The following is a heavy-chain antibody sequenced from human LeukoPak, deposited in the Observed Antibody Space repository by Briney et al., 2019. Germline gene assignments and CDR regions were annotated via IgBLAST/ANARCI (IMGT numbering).Heavy chain of an antibody. J-gene: IGHJ4*02. V-gene: IGHV3-21*01. CDR3: ARDVPDTAMVTERYFDY. D-gene: IGHD5-18*01. Sequence: GGSLRLSCAASGFTFSSYSMNWVRQAPGKGLEWVSSISSSSSYIYYADSVKGRFTISRDNAKNSLYLQMNSLGAEDTAVYYCARDVPDTAMVTERYFDYWGQGTLVTVSS. CDR2: ISSSSSYI. CDR1: GFTFSSYS.